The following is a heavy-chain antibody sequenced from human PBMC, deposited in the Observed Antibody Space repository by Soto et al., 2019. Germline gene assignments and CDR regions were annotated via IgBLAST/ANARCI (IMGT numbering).Heavy chain of an antibody. J-gene: IGHJ4*02. CDR2: IYYSGST. CDR3: ARHPDFWPQDIVVVPAAGIDY. V-gene: IGHV4-39*01. CDR1: GGSISSSSYY. Sequence: SETLSLTCTVSGGSISSSSYYWGWIRQPPGKGLELIGSIYYSGSTYYNPSLKSRVTISVDTSKNQFSLKLSSVTAADTAVYYCARHPDFWPQDIVVVPAAGIDYWGQGTLVTVSS. D-gene: IGHD2-2*01.